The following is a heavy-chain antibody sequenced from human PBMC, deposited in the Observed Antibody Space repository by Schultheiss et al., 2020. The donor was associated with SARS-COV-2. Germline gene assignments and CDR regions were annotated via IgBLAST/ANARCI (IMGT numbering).Heavy chain of an antibody. D-gene: IGHD3-10*01. CDR3: ARLRFGWFDP. V-gene: IGHV4-4*02. CDR1: GGSISSSNW. CDR2: IYHSGST. Sequence: LSLTCAVSGGSISSSNWWSWVRQPPGKGLEWIGEIYHSGSTNYNQSLKSRVTISVDTSKNQFSLKLSSVTAADTAVYYCARLRFGWFDPWGQGTLVTVSS. J-gene: IGHJ5*02.